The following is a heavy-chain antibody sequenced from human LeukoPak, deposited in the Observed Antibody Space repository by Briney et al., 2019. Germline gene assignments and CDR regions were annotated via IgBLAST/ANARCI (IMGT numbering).Heavy chain of an antibody. D-gene: IGHD6-6*01. V-gene: IGHV3-23*01. J-gene: IGHJ6*03. CDR1: GFTFSNYG. CDR3: AKAYSSSSRYYYYMDV. Sequence: GGSLRLSCAASGFTFSNYGMSWVRQAPGKGLEWVSAISGSGGSTYYADSVKGRFTISRDNSKNTLYLQMNSLRAEDTAVYYCAKAYSSSSRYYYYMDVWGKGTTVTVSS. CDR2: ISGSGGST.